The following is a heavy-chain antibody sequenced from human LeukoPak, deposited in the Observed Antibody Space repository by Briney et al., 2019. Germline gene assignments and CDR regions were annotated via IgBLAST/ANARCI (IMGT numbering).Heavy chain of an antibody. CDR2: IYYSGST. CDR3: ARITFGGDIVPNYAFDL. D-gene: IGHD3-16*02. V-gene: IGHV4-39*07. Sequence: PSETLSLTCTVSGGSISSRSYYWGWIRQPPGKGLEWIGSIYYSGSTYYNPSLKSRVTISVDTSKNQFSLKLGSVTAADTAVYYSARITFGGDIVPNYAFDLWGQGTMVTVSS. CDR1: GGSISSRSYY. J-gene: IGHJ3*01.